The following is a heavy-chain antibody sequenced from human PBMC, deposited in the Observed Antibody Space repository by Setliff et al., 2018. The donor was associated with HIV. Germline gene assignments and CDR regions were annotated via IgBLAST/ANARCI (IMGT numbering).Heavy chain of an antibody. D-gene: IGHD3-16*01. CDR1: GFTVSDTH. V-gene: IGHV3-53*01. J-gene: IGHJ5*02. Sequence: PGGSLRLSCAASGFTVSDTHMTWVRQAPGKGLEWVSFIYSDGRTYYAGSVKGRFTISRDDSKNTLYLQMHSLRVEDTAAHYCAKGVKWLDPWGQGIQVTSPQ. CDR2: IYSDGRT. CDR3: AKGVKWLDP.